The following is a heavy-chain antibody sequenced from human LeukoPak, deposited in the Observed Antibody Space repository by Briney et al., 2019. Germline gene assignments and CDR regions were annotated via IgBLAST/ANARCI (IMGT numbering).Heavy chain of an antibody. CDR3: AIGGYCSSTSCYPDRDAFDI. J-gene: IGHJ3*02. V-gene: IGHV1-8*01. D-gene: IGHD2-2*01. CDR1: GYTLTSYD. CDR2: MNPNSGNT. Sequence: ASVKVSCKASGYTLTSYDINWVRQATGQGLEWMGWMNPNSGNTGYAQKFQGRVTMTRNTSISTAYMELSSLRSEDTAVYYCAIGGYCSSTSCYPDRDAFDIWGQGTMVTVSS.